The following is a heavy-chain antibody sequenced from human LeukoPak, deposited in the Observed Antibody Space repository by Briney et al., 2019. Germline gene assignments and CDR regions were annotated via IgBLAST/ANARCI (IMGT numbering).Heavy chain of an antibody. CDR2: ISSSSSYI. CDR3: ARDRISVAATETSFDY. Sequence: GGSLRLSCAASGFTFSSYSMNWVRQAPGKGLEWVSSISSSSSYIYYADSVKGRFSISRGNAKNSLYLQMNSLRAEDTAVYYCARDRISVAATETSFDYWGQGTLVTVSS. D-gene: IGHD6-19*01. CDR1: GFTFSSYS. V-gene: IGHV3-21*01. J-gene: IGHJ4*02.